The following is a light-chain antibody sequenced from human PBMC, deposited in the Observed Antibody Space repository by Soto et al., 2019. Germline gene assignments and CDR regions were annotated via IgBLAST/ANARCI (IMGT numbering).Light chain of an antibody. V-gene: IGKV3-20*01. Sequence: IVLTQSPGTLSLSPGERGALSCRASQSVSSNYVAWYQQKPGQAPRLLISGASNRATGTPARFRGSGSGTDFTLTISSLEPEDFALYYCQQYGNSPITFGQGTRLEIK. CDR2: GAS. J-gene: IGKJ5*01. CDR1: QSVSSNY. CDR3: QQYGNSPIT.